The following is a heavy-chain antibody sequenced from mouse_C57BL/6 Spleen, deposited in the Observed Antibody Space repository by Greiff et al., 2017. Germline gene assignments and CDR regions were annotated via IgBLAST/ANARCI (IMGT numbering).Heavy chain of an antibody. V-gene: IGHV10-3*01. D-gene: IGHD3-2*02. CDR1: GFTFNTYA. CDR2: IRSKSSNYAT. Sequence: EVKLVESGGGLVQPKGSLKLSCAASGFTFNTYAMHWVRQAPGKGLEWVARIRSKSSNYATYYADSVKDRFTISRDDSQSMLYQQMNNLKTEDTAMYYCVGGDSAGDVAWFAYWGQGTLVTVSA. J-gene: IGHJ3*01. CDR3: VGGDSAGDVAWFAY.